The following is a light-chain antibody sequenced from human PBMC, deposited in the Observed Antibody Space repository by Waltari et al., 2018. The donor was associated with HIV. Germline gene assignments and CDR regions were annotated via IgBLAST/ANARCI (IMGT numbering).Light chain of an antibody. Sequence: EKVMTQSPATLSVSPGERATFTCRASQSVNNNLAWYQPKPGQAPRLLIYDASTRATNIPARFSGSGSGTDFTRTISSLQSEDFAVYFCQQYANWPFTFGQGTRLEIK. J-gene: IGKJ5*01. V-gene: IGKV3-15*01. CDR1: QSVNNN. CDR2: DAS. CDR3: QQYANWPFT.